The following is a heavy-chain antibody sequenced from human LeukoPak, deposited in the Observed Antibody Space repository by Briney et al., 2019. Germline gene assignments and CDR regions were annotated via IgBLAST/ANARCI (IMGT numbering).Heavy chain of an antibody. CDR2: INGDGRTT. D-gene: IGHD3-22*01. CDR3: VGDQVDNTGYLR. Sequence: GGSLRLSCAASGFTFSSSAMSWVRQAPGKGLEYVSVINGDGRTTHYADSVKGRFTISRDNSRSTLYLQMSSLRAEDTAVYYCVGDQVDNTGYLRWGQGTRVTVSA. CDR1: GFTFSSSA. J-gene: IGHJ4*02. V-gene: IGHV3-64D*06.